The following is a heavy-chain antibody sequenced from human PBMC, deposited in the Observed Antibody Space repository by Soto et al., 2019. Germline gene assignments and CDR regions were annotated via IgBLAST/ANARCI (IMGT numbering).Heavy chain of an antibody. Sequence: VXSVKVSCNASGYNFSTYALLLVRQAPGQRLEWMGWINTGNGNTKYSQKFQGRVTMTRDTSASTAYMELSSLRSQDTAVYYCARGERLYYFYKGMDVWGQGSTVTVSS. V-gene: IGHV1-3*04. CDR1: GYNFSTYA. J-gene: IGHJ6*02. CDR3: ARGERLYYFYKGMDV. CDR2: INTGNGNT. D-gene: IGHD1-26*01.